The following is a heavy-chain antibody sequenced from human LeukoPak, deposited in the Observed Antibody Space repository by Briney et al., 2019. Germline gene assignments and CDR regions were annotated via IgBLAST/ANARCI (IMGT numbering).Heavy chain of an antibody. CDR3: ARYCPIAVAATRYYGMDV. CDR1: GGSISSYY. CDR2: IYYSGST. V-gene: IGHV4-59*01. J-gene: IGHJ6*02. Sequence: SETLSLTCTVSGGSISSYYWSWIRQPPGKGLEWIGYIYYSGSTNYNPSLKSRVTISVDTSKNQFSLKLSSVTAADTAVYYCARYCPIAVAATRYYGMDVWGQGTTVTVSS. D-gene: IGHD6-19*01.